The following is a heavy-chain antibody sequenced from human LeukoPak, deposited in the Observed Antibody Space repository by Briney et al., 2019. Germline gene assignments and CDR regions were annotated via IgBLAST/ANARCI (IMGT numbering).Heavy chain of an antibody. J-gene: IGHJ4*02. CDR2: IYYSGST. D-gene: IGHD1-7*01. V-gene: IGHV4-59*01. Sequence: SETLSLTCTVSGGSISSYYWSWIRQPPGKGLEWIGYIYYSGSTNYNPSLKSRVTISVDTSKNQFSLKLSSVTAADTAVYYCARGPVQLELRSELDYWGQGTLVTVSS. CDR3: ARGPVQLELRSELDY. CDR1: GGSISSYY.